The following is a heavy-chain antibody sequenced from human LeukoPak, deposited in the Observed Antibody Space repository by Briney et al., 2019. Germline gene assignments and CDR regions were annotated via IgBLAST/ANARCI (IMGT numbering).Heavy chain of an antibody. CDR3: ASSPRNYYDSSGYYCPGGYFDY. CDR2: ISGSGGST. D-gene: IGHD3-22*01. V-gene: IGHV3-23*01. J-gene: IGHJ4*02. CDR1: GFTFSSYA. Sequence: GGSLRLSCAASGFTFSSYAMSWVRQAPGKGLEWVSAISGSGGSTYYADSVKGRFTISRDNAKNSLYLQVNRLRAEDTAVYYCASSPRNYYDSSGYYCPGGYFDYWGQGTLVTVSS.